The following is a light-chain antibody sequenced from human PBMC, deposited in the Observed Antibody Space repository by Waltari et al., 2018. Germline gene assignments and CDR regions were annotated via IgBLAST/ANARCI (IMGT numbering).Light chain of an antibody. CDR1: QSASTN. J-gene: IGKJ2*01. Sequence: ERVMTQSPATLSVSPGETVTLSCRASQSASTNLAWYQQKAGQAPRLLIYDASIRATGVPARFSGSGAGTEFTLTITGLQSEDFAVYYCQQYNNWLYTFGQGTKLVIK. CDR3: QQYNNWLYT. CDR2: DAS. V-gene: IGKV3-15*01.